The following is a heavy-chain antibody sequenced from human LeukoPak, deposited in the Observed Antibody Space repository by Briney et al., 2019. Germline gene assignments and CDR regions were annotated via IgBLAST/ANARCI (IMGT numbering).Heavy chain of an antibody. Sequence: GGSLRLSCAASGFTFSNAWMSWVRQAPGKGLDWVAVISYDGRNKYYGDSVKGRFTISRDNSKNTLYLQMNSLRPEDTAIYYCARESRDTAMATDYWGQGTLVTVSS. V-gene: IGHV3-30*03. CDR1: GFTFSNAW. CDR2: ISYDGRNK. CDR3: ARESRDTAMATDY. D-gene: IGHD5-18*01. J-gene: IGHJ4*02.